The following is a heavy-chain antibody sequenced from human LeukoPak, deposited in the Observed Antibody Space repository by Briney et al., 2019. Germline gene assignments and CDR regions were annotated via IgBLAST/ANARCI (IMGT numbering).Heavy chain of an antibody. J-gene: IGHJ4*02. D-gene: IGHD1-26*01. Sequence: KPSETLSLTCTVSGGSISNYFWSWVRQPPGKGLEWIGCRYDTGGTNYNPSLQSRVTISVDTSKNQFSLKLTSVTAADTAVYYCARDSGSYSFQSWGQGTLVTVFS. CDR3: ARDSGSYSFQS. CDR1: GGSISNYF. CDR2: RYDTGGT. V-gene: IGHV4-59*01.